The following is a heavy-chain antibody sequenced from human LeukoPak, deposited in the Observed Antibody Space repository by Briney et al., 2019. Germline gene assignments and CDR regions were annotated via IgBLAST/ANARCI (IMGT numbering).Heavy chain of an antibody. CDR3: AKDLTEYYYGSGIY. J-gene: IGHJ4*02. D-gene: IGHD3-10*01. Sequence: GGSLRLSCAASGFTFSSYGMHWVRQAPGKGLEWVAFIRYYGSNKYYADSVKGRFTISRDNSKNTLYLQMNSLRAEDTAVYYCAKDLTEYYYGSGIYWGQGTLVTVSS. V-gene: IGHV3-30*02. CDR2: IRYYGSNK. CDR1: GFTFSSYG.